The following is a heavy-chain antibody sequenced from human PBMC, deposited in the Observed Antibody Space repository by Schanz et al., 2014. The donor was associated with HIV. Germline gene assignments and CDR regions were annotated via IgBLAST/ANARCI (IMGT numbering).Heavy chain of an antibody. CDR1: GGTFSSFA. CDR3: AKSPIFGDVIFYGMDV. CDR2: LIPSFRFR. V-gene: IGHV1-69*01. D-gene: IGHD3-3*02. J-gene: IGHJ6*02. Sequence: QVQLVQSGAEVKKPGSSVKVSCKASGGTFSSFAISWVRQAPGQGLEWMGGLIPSFRFRTYAQKLQGRVTIDADESASTAYMELNSLRSDDTAVYYCAKSPIFGDVIFYGMDVWGQGTTVTVS.